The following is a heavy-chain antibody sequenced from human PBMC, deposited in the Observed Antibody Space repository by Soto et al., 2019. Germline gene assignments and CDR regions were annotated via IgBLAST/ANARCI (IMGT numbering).Heavy chain of an antibody. CDR2: ISSGGSSI. CDR3: AIVSSGSDSYGWLDP. V-gene: IGHV3-48*03. J-gene: IGHJ5*02. D-gene: IGHD3-22*01. CDR1: GFTSRNYE. Sequence: GGSLRLSCAASGFTSRNYEMKWVRQAPGKGLEWVSFISSGGSSIYYADSVKGRFTISRDNATNSLYLQMTGLRAEDTAVYLYAIVSSGSDSYGWLDPWGQGTLVTV.